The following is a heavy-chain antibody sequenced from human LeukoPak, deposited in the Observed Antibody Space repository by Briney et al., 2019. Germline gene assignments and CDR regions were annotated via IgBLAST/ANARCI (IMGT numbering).Heavy chain of an antibody. J-gene: IGHJ6*02. CDR2: IYHSGST. V-gene: IGHV4-61*01. Sequence: SETLSLTCTVSGGSVSSGSYYWSWIRQPPGKGLEWIGEIYHSGSTNYDPSLKSRVTISVDKSKNQFSLKLSSVTAADTAVYYCAGAHDDYGNPKSPDYYYYYGMDVWGQGTTVTVSS. CDR3: AGAHDDYGNPKSPDYYYYYGMDV. CDR1: GGSVSSGSYY. D-gene: IGHD4-11*01.